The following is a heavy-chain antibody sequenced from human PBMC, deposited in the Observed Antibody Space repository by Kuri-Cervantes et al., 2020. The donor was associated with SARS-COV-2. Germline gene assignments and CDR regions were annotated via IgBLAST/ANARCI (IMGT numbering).Heavy chain of an antibody. Sequence: ESLKISCAVYGGSFSGYYWSWIRQPPGKGLEWIGEINHSGSTNYNPSLKSRVTISVDTSKNQFSLKLSSVTAADTAVYYCASYCSSTSCYTGLDYWGQGILVTVSS. V-gene: IGHV4-34*01. D-gene: IGHD2-2*02. CDR3: ASYCSSTSCYTGLDY. J-gene: IGHJ4*02. CDR2: INHSGST. CDR1: GGSFSGYY.